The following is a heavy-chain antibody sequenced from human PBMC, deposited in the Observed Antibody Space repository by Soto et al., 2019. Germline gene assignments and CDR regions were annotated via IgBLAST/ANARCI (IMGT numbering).Heavy chain of an antibody. CDR3: AIHQKQQLVLPSTFDY. V-gene: IGHV3-23*01. CDR1: GFTFSSYA. Sequence: GGSLRLSCAASGFTFSSYAMSWVRQAPGKGLEWVSAISGSGGSTYYADSVKGRFTISRDNSKNTLYLQMNSLRAEDTAVSYCAIHQKQQLVLPSTFDYWGQGTLVTVSS. J-gene: IGHJ4*02. CDR2: ISGSGGST. D-gene: IGHD6-13*01.